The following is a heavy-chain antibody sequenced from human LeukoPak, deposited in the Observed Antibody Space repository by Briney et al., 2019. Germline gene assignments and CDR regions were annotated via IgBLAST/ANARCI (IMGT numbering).Heavy chain of an antibody. CDR1: GLTFSDYN. V-gene: IGHV3-11*05. D-gene: IGHD3-9*01. CDR2: ISSSTSYK. Sequence: GGSLRLSCAACGLTFSDYNMSWLRQAPGKGLEWVSYISSSTSYKNYVDSVKGRFTISRDNAKNSLYMQINSLKAKGMAVYYCAGEYYDIFTGYRTDAFDIWGQGTMVTVSS. J-gene: IGHJ3*02. CDR3: AGEYYDIFTGYRTDAFDI.